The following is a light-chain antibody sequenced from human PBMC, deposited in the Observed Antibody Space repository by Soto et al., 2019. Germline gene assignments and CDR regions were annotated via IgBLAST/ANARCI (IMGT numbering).Light chain of an antibody. Sequence: QSVLTQPPSASGTPGQRVTISCSGSSFNVGGNTVNWYQQVTGTAPTFLINSNNQRPSGVPDRFSGSKSGTSASLAISGLQSEDEADDYCATWDDSLNGVVFGGGTQLTVL. V-gene: IGLV1-44*01. CDR2: SNN. CDR3: ATWDDSLNGVV. J-gene: IGLJ2*01. CDR1: SFNVGGNT.